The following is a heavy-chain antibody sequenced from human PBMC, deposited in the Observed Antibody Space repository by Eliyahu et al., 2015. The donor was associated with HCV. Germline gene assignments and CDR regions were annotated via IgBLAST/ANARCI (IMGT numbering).Heavy chain of an antibody. Sequence: VQLVESGGDLVXPGGSLTLSCAAXGFXXANXYMSWVXQXPGKGLXWVSVIFSDDQRYYADSVKGRFRVSRDNSKNTLVLQMNDLRVEDTAMYYCSVGKTYFFDANGYSTGERWGRGTLVTVSS. J-gene: IGHJ4*02. D-gene: IGHD2/OR15-2a*01. V-gene: IGHV3-66*01. CDR2: IFSDDQR. CDR3: SVGKTYFFDANGYSTGER. CDR1: GFXXANXY.